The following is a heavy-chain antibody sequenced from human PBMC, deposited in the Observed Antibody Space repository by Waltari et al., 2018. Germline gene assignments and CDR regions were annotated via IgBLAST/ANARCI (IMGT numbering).Heavy chain of an antibody. CDR3: ARDYCDRSNCHGMDV. Sequence: QVQLVESGGGVVQPGRSLIRPCAASEFTFSSYAMPWVRQAPGKGLEWVAVISYNGRNIYYVDSVKGRFTISRDNSKKTLYMQMNSLRVEDTAVYYCARDYCDRSNCHGMDVWGQGTTVTVSS. D-gene: IGHD3-22*01. V-gene: IGHV3-30*04. J-gene: IGHJ6*02. CDR1: EFTFSSYA. CDR2: ISYNGRNI.